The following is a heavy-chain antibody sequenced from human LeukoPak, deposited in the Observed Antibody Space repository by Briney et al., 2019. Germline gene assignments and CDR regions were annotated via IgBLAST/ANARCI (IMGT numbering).Heavy chain of an antibody. CDR2: INAGNGNT. J-gene: IGHJ3*02. D-gene: IGHD2-15*01. Sequence: PGGSLRLSCAASGYTFTSYAVHWVRQAPGQRLEWMGWINAGNGNTKYSQKFQGRVTITRGTSASTAYMELSSLRSEDTAVYYCARKVVANAFDIWGQGTMVTVSS. V-gene: IGHV1-3*01. CDR3: ARKVVANAFDI. CDR1: GYTFTSYA.